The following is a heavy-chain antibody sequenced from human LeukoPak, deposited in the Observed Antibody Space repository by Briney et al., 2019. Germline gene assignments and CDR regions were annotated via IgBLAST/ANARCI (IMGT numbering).Heavy chain of an antibody. CDR3: ANEYYYASSGYFYGGYYFDY. CDR1: GFTFSTYT. J-gene: IGHJ4*02. D-gene: IGHD3-22*01. V-gene: IGHV3-48*01. CDR2: ISSSSSTI. Sequence: PGGSLRLSCVASGFTFSTYTMNWVRQAPGKGLEWVSYISSSSSTIYYADSVKGRFTISRDNSKNTLYLQMNSLRAEDTAVYYCANEYYYASSGYFYGGYYFDYWGQGTLVTVSS.